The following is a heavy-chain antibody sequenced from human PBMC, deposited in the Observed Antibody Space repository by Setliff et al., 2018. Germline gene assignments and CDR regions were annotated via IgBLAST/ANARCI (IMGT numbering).Heavy chain of an antibody. CDR3: AKDRNFPNDVFDT. Sequence: GGSLILSCAASGFTFSTYAMSWVRQAPGKGLEWVSAISGGSGRTYYVATVKGRFTISRDDSKNTLYLQMNSLRAEDTGIYYCAKDRNFPNDVFDTWGQGTMVT. CDR1: GFTFSTYA. J-gene: IGHJ3*02. V-gene: IGHV3-23*01. CDR2: ISGGSGRT.